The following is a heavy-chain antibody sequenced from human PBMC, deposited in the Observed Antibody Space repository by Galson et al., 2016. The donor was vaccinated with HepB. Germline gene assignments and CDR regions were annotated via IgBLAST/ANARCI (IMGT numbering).Heavy chain of an antibody. J-gene: IGHJ4*02. D-gene: IGHD2-15*01. Sequence: SLRLSCAASGFTFRSYAMHWVRQAPGKGLEWMAVISYDGRKKYYADSVKGQFTISRDNSKNTLYLLMNSLRSEDTAVYYCASFPIAATPIDFWGQGTLVTVSS. CDR1: GFTFRSYA. CDR3: ASFPIAATPIDF. V-gene: IGHV3-30*04. CDR2: ISYDGRKK.